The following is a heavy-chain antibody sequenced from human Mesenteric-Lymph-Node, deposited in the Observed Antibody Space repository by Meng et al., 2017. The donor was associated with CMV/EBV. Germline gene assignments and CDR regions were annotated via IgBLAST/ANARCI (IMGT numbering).Heavy chain of an antibody. CDR3: AKGLIGDPVDY. J-gene: IGHJ4*02. CDR1: GFTFNSYA. D-gene: IGHD2-21*01. V-gene: IGHV3-23*01. CDR2: ISGSGGST. Sequence: SCAASGFTFNSYAMSWVRQAPGKGLEWVSAISGSGGSTYYADSVKGRFTISRDNSKNTLYLQMNSLRAEDTAVYYCAKGLIGDPVDYWGQGTLVTVSS.